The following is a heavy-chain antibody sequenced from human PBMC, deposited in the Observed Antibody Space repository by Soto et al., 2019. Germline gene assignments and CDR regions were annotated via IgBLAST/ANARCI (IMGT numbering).Heavy chain of an antibody. CDR1: GGSISSYY. V-gene: IGHV4-59*04. CDR2: IYYSGTS. CDR3: TDMRGQWLPRD. Sequence: SETLSLTCTVSGGSISSYYWSWIRQPPGKGLEWIGNIYYSGTSYSYPSLKGRVTMSVDTSKNQFSMRLSSVTAADTAVYYCTDMRGQWLPRDWGRGIMVNVSS. D-gene: IGHD6-19*01. J-gene: IGHJ4*02.